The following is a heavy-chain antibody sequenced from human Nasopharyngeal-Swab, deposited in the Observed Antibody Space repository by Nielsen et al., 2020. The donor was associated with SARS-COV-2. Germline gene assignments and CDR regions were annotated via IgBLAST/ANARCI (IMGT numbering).Heavy chain of an antibody. J-gene: IGHJ4*02. CDR3: AKGPLIIVVDYYFDY. V-gene: IGHV3-23*01. CDR2: ISGSGGST. Sequence: VRQAPGKGLEWVSAISGSGGSTYYADSVKGRFTISRDNSKNTLYLQMNSLRAEDTAVYYCAKGPLIIVVDYYFDYWGQGTLVTVS. D-gene: IGHD2-2*01.